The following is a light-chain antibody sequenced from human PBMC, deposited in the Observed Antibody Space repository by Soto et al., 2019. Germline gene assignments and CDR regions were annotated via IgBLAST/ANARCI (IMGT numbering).Light chain of an antibody. CDR2: DAP. J-gene: IGKJ5*01. Sequence: EIVLTQSPATLSLSPGERDTLSCRASQSVKTFLVWYQQRRGEAPRLLIHDAPHRAAGIPARPSGSGFGTDLTPTISSLGLEVAALYYCQKRSNWPPISFGQGTRLEI. V-gene: IGKV3-11*01. CDR3: QKRSNWPPIS. CDR1: QSVKTF.